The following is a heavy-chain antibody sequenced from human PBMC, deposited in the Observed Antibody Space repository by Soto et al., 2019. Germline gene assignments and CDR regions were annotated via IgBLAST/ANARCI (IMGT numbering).Heavy chain of an antibody. Sequence: SETLSLTCTVSGGSISSSDYYWGWIRQPPGKGLEWIGSIYFNGFTYFNPSLKSRVTMSLDTSKKQFSLKLSSVTAADTAVYYCAPLLIAAAAGTSDVAPWGQGHRVNVSS. CDR1: GGSISSSDYY. CDR3: APLLIAAAAGTSDVAP. CDR2: IYFNGFT. D-gene: IGHD6-13*01. V-gene: IGHV4-39*01. J-gene: IGHJ5*02.